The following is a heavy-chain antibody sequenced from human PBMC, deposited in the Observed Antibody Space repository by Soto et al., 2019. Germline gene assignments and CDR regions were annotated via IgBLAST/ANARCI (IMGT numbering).Heavy chain of an antibody. J-gene: IGHJ3*02. Sequence: EVQLVETGGGLIQPGGSLRLSCAASGFTVSSNYMSWVRQAPGKGLEWVSVIYSGGSTYYADSVKGRFTISRDNSKNTLYLQMNSLRAEDTAVYYCASGTSGSLMLEGFDIWGQGTMVTVSS. D-gene: IGHD1-26*01. CDR1: GFTVSSNY. V-gene: IGHV3-53*02. CDR3: ASGTSGSLMLEGFDI. CDR2: IYSGGST.